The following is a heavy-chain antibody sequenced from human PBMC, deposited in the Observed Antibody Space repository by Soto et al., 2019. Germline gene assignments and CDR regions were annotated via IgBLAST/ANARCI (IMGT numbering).Heavy chain of an antibody. CDR3: PRRRSSHLKTFYGIDV. Sequence: PSETLSLTCAVSGGSISSSNWWSWVRQPPGKGLEWIGEIYHSGSTNYNPSLKSRVTISVDKSKNQFSLKLSSVTAADTAVYYCPRRRSSHLKTFYGIDVWGQGTTVIVS. CDR1: GGSISSSNW. CDR2: IYHSGST. V-gene: IGHV4-4*02. D-gene: IGHD6-13*01. J-gene: IGHJ6*02.